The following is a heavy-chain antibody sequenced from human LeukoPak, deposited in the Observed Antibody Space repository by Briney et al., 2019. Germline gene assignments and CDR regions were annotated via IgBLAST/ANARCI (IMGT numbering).Heavy chain of an antibody. D-gene: IGHD1/OR15-1a*01. CDR3: AKGGEQVTWNFQN. Sequence: GGSLRLSCVVSGFTFTSYGVHWVRQAPGKGLEWVSIISDSGANTYYADSVRGRFAISRDNSKNTLYLQMNSLRAEDTAVYYCAKGGEQVTWNFQNWGQGTLVTVSS. J-gene: IGHJ1*01. CDR1: GFTFTSYG. V-gene: IGHV3-23*01. CDR2: ISDSGANT.